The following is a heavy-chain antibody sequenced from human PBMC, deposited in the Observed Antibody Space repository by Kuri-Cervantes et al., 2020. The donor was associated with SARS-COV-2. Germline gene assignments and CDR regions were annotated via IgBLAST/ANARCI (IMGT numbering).Heavy chain of an antibody. Sequence: GGSLRLSCAASGFSFDDYAMHWVRQAPGKGLEWVSGLSWNSGKIGYADSVKGRFTISRDNAKNSLYLQMNSLRAEDTAVYYCARGGPDGWRSGDDYWGQGTLVTVSS. CDR2: LSWNSGKI. J-gene: IGHJ4*02. D-gene: IGHD5-24*01. V-gene: IGHV3-9*01. CDR1: GFSFDDYA. CDR3: ARGGPDGWRSGDDY.